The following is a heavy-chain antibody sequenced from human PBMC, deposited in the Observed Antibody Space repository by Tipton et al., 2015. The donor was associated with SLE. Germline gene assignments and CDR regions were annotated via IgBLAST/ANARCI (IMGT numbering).Heavy chain of an antibody. V-gene: IGHV3-30*02. CDR3: AKEDRYYGLDV. J-gene: IGHJ6*02. Sequence: SLRLSCAASGFTFSSYVMHWVRQPPGKGLEWVAFTRYDGSNQYYADTVKGRFTISRDNSKNTLYLHMNSLRAEDTALYYCAKEDRYYGLDVWGQGTTVTVSS. CDR1: GFTFSSYV. CDR2: TRYDGSNQ.